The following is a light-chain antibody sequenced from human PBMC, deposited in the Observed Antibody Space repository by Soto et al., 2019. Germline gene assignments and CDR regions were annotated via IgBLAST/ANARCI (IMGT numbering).Light chain of an antibody. J-gene: IGLJ3*02. V-gene: IGLV3-21*02. CDR3: QVWDNTNDYQV. Sequence: SYELTQAPSVSVAPGQTARIPCGGNNIGTKNVHWHQQKPGQAPVLVVFNNGDRPSGIPERFSGSNSGNTATLTISRVEAGDEADYYCQVWDNTNDYQVFGGGTKVTVL. CDR1: NIGTKN. CDR2: NNG.